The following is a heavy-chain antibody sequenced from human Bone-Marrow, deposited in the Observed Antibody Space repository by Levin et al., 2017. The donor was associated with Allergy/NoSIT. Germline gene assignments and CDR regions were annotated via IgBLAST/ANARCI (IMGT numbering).Heavy chain of an antibody. D-gene: IGHD6-13*01. CDR2: ISGSGNTI. Sequence: AGESLKISCAASGFSFSIYEMNWVRQAPGKGLEWISYISGSGNTISYADSVKGRFTISRDNAKNSLYLQVNSLRAEDTAVYYCAGNTLSSWLYCYFDVWGRGTLVTVSS. J-gene: IGHJ2*01. V-gene: IGHV3-48*03. CDR1: GFSFSIYE. CDR3: AGNTLSSWLYCYFDV.